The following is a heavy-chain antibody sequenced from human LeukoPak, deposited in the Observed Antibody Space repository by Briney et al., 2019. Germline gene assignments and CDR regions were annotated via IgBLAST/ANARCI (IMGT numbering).Heavy chain of an antibody. Sequence: GRSLRLSCAASGFTFDDYAMHWVRQAPGKGLEWASGISWNSGSIGYADSVKGRFTISRDNAKNSLYLQMNSLRAEDTALYYCAKDAARFVPAAIPYDSYMDVWGKGTTVTVSS. CDR3: AKDAARFVPAAIPYDSYMDV. V-gene: IGHV3-9*01. CDR2: ISWNSGSI. D-gene: IGHD2-2*01. CDR1: GFTFDDYA. J-gene: IGHJ6*03.